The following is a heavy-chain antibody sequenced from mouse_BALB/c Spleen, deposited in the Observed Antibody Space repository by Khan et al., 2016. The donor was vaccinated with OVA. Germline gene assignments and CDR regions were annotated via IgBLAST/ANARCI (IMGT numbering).Heavy chain of an antibody. D-gene: IGHD2-10*01. CDR2: INTYTGEP. CDR1: GYTFTNCG. Sequence: QVQLKQSGPELKKPGETVKISCKASGYTFTNCGMNWVKQAPGKGLKWMGWINTYTGEPTYAEDFKGRFAFSLETSASTAYLQINNLKNEDTATYFCARPPYFSYVMDYWGQGTSVTVSS. CDR3: ARPPYFSYVMDY. V-gene: IGHV9-3-1*01. J-gene: IGHJ4*01.